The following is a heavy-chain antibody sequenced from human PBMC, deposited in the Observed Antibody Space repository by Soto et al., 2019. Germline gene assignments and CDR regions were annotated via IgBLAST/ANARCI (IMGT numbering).Heavy chain of an antibody. CDR2: IIPVFGTT. J-gene: IGHJ4*02. Sequence: QVHVVQSGAEVKKPGSSVKVTCKAFGGTFNSFGINWVRQAPGQGLEWMGGIIPVFGTTKYAQKFRDRVTVVADGSTSSSYMELSSLTSDDTAVYYCAIEVWGGGGYYLDSWGQGTLVTVSS. CDR1: GGTFNSFG. CDR3: AIEVWGGGGYYLDS. V-gene: IGHV1-69*01. D-gene: IGHD7-27*01.